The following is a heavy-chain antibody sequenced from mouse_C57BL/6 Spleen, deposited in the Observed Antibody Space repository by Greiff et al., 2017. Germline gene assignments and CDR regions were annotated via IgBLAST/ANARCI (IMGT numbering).Heavy chain of an antibody. V-gene: IGHV1-81*01. CDR1: GYTFTSYG. J-gene: IGHJ2*01. CDR2: IYPRSGNT. Sequence: QVQLQQSGAELARPGASVKLSCKASGYTFTSYGISWVKQRTGQGLEWIGEIYPRSGNTYYNEKFKGKATLTADKSSSTAYMELRSLTSEDSAVYFCARRSDYYGFDYGGQGTTLTVSS. CDR3: ARRSDYYGFDY. D-gene: IGHD1-1*01.